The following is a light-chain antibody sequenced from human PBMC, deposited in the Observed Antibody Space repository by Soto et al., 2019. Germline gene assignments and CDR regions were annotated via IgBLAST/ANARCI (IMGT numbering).Light chain of an antibody. V-gene: IGKV1-33*01. CDR2: DAS. CDR3: QQYDNLPGYT. CDR1: QDISNN. Sequence: DIQMTQSPSSLSASVGDRVTITCQASQDISNNLNWYQQKPGKAPKLLIYDASNLETGVPLRFSAGGSGTVFAFTISSLQPEDIATYYCQQYDNLPGYTFGQGTKLEIK. J-gene: IGKJ2*01.